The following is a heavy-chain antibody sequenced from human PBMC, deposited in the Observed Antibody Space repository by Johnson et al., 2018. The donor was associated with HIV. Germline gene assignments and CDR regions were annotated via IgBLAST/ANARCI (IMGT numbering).Heavy chain of an antibody. D-gene: IGHD2-2*01. CDR1: GFTFNTYA. CDR2: ISGSGGNT. V-gene: IGHV3-23*04. CDR3: ARGKGASVGLDAFDI. Sequence: MLLVESGGGLVQPGGSLRLSCAASGFTFNTYAMSWVRQAPGKGLEWVSSISGSGGNTFYADSVRGRFTISRDNSQNTLYLQTNSLRVEDTAFYYCARGKGASVGLDAFDIWGQGTMVTVSS. J-gene: IGHJ3*02.